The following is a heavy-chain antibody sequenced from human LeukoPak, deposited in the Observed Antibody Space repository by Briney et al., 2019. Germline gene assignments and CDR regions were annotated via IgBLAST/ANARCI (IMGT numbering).Heavy chain of an antibody. D-gene: IGHD3/OR15-3a*01. Sequence: GGSLRLSCTASGFTFGDYAITWVRQAPGKGLEWVWPIRDEAYGATTEYATSVEGRTTVSRDDTKRIAYLQKDSLKTEYTAVYFCARLQFFDYLSWDHANNTYMDAWGKGTTVTVSP. CDR3: ARLQFFDYLSWDHANNTYMDA. J-gene: IGHJ6*04. CDR1: GFTFGDYA. V-gene: IGHV3-49*04. CDR2: IRDEAYGATT.